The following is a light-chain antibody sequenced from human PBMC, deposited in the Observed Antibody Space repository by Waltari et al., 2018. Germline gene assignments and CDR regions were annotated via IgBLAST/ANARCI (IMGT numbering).Light chain of an antibody. CDR3: QSADSSGTYVE. V-gene: IGLV3-25*03. Sequence: SYELTQPPSVSVSPGQTARITCSGDALPIHYAHWYQQKPGQAPVLVIYKDTERPPGIPERFSGSSSGTTVTLTISGVRAEDEADYYCQSADSSGTYVEFGGGTKLTV. J-gene: IGLJ2*01. CDR2: KDT. CDR1: ALPIHY.